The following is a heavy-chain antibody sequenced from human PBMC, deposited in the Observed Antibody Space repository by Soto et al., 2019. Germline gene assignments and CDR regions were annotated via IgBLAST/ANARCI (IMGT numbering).Heavy chain of an antibody. CDR2: IYPGDSDT. Sequence: PGESLKISCRGSGYSFSSYWIAWVRQMPGKGLEWMGIIYPGDSDTRYSPSFQGQVTISADKSVSTAYLQWSSLKASDTAMYYCARRASSSVTTPYGMDVCXQGTSVPGYS. V-gene: IGHV5-51*01. J-gene: IGHJ6*02. CDR3: ARRASSSVTTPYGMDV. CDR1: GYSFSSYW. D-gene: IGHD6-6*01.